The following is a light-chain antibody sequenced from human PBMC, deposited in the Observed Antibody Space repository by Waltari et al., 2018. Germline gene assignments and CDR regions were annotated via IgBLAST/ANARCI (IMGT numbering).Light chain of an antibody. CDR2: EVG. V-gene: IGLV2-8*01. CDR3: SSYSRSDVVI. J-gene: IGLJ2*01. Sequence: QSALTQPPSASGSLGQSVTISCTGTSTDVGGYNYVSWYQQHPGKAPNLIIYEVGRRPSGVPDRFSGSKSGDTASLTVSGLRAEDEALYYCSSYSRSDVVIFGGGTKLTVL. CDR1: STDVGGYNY.